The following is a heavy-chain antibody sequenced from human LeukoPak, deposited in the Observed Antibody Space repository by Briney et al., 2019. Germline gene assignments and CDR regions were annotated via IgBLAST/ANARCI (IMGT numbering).Heavy chain of an antibody. CDR3: GHSSSWDNWFDP. D-gene: IGHD6-13*01. CDR2: IIPIFGTA. CDR1: GGTFSSYA. Sequence: ASVKVSCKASGGTFSSYAISWVRQPPGQGLEWMGGIIPIFGTANYAQKFQGRVTITADKSTSTAYMELSSLRSEDTAVYYCGHSSSWDNWFDPWGQGTLVTVSS. J-gene: IGHJ5*02. V-gene: IGHV1-69*06.